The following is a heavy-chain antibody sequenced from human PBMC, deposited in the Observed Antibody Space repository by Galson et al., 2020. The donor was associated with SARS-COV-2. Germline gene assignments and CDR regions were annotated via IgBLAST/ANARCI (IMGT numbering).Heavy chain of an antibody. Sequence: QAGGSLRLSCAASGFTVSSNYMSWVRQAPGKGLEWVSVIYSGGDTYYTDSVKGRFTVSRDNSKNTLYLEMNSLRAEDTAMYYCASGAYCGEDCYPGVGSVWGKGTTVTVSS. CDR2: IYSGGDT. CDR3: ASGAYCGEDCYPGVGSV. D-gene: IGHD2-21*02. CDR1: GFTVSSNY. J-gene: IGHJ6*04. V-gene: IGHV3-53*01.